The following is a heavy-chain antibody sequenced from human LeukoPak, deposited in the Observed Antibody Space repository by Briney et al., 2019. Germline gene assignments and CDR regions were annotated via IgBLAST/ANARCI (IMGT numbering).Heavy chain of an antibody. CDR2: ISSSSNTI. CDR1: GFTFGDYA. D-gene: IGHD5-12*01. Sequence: GGSLRLSCTASGFTFGDYAMSWVRQAPGKGLEWVSYISSSSNTIYYADSVKGRFTISRDNAKNSLYLQMNSLRDEDTAVYYCARDILTKQAYSGYDNWGQGTLVTVSS. CDR3: ARDILTKQAYSGYDN. J-gene: IGHJ4*02. V-gene: IGHV3-48*02.